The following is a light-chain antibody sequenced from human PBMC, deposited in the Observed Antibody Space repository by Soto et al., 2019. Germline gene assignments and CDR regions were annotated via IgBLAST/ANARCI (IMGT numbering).Light chain of an antibody. CDR1: SSDVGAYNS. CDR3: SSYTSSSTYL. V-gene: IGLV2-14*03. J-gene: IGLJ1*01. CDR2: EVS. Sequence: QSVLTQPASVSGSPGQSITISCTGTSSDVGAYNSVSWYQQHPDKAPKLVIYEVSYRPSGVSNRFSGSKSDNTASLTSSGLHTEDEADYYCSSYTSSSTYLFGTGTKLTVL.